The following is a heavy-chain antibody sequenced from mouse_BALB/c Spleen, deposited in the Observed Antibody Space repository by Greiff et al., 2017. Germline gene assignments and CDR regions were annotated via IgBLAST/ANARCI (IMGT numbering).Heavy chain of an antibody. V-gene: IGHV3-2*02. CDR2: ISYSGST. CDR1: GYSITSDYA. Sequence: EVMLVESGPGLVKPSQSLSLTCTVTGYSITSDYAWYWIRQFPGNKLEWMGYISYSGSTSYNPSLKSRISITRDTSKNQFFLQLNSVTTEDTATYYCARDYGSRDWFAYWGQGTLVTVSA. J-gene: IGHJ3*01. CDR3: ARDYGSRDWFAY. D-gene: IGHD1-1*01.